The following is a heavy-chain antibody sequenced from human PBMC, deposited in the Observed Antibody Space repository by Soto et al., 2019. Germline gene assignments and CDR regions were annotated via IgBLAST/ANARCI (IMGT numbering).Heavy chain of an antibody. CDR1: GFTFSTYA. Sequence: QVQLVESGGGVVQPGRSLRLSCAASGFTFSTYAMHWVRQAPGKGLEWVAVISYDGGNKYYADSVKGRFTISRDNSKNTLYLQINSLRAEDTAVYYCARPVYDSGSYPDYWGQGTLVTVSS. D-gene: IGHD3-10*01. V-gene: IGHV3-30-3*01. CDR2: ISYDGGNK. J-gene: IGHJ4*02. CDR3: ARPVYDSGSYPDY.